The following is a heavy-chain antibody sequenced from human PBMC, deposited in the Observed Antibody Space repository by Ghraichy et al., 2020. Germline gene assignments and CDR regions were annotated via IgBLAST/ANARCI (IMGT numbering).Heavy chain of an antibody. V-gene: IGHV4-31*03. CDR3: AREYVGEARWLGGLYDAFDI. J-gene: IGHJ3*02. CDR2: IYYSGST. D-gene: IGHD3-10*01. CDR1: GGSISSGGYY. Sequence: SETLSLTCTVSGGSISSGGYYWSWIRQHPGKGLEWIGYIYYSGSTYYNPSLKSRVTISVDTSKNQFSLKLSSVTAADTAVYYCAREYVGEARWLGGLYDAFDIWGQGTMVTVSS.